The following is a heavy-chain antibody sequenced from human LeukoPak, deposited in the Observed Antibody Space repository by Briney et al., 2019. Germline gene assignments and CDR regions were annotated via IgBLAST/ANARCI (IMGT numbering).Heavy chain of an antibody. CDR3: ARFCNYYDSSGYYYGFDP. CDR2: IYYSGST. D-gene: IGHD3-22*01. V-gene: IGHV4-59*01. CDR1: GGSISSYY. Sequence: PSETLSLTCTVSGGSISSYYWSWIRQPPGKGLEWIGYIYYSGSTNYNPSLKRRVTISVDTSKNQFSLKLSSVTAADTAVYYCARFCNYYDSSGYYYGFDPWGQGTLVTVSS. J-gene: IGHJ5*02.